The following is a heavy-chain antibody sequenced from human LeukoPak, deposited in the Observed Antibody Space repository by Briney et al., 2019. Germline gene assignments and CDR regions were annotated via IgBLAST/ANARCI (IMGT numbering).Heavy chain of an antibody. J-gene: IGHJ5*02. D-gene: IGHD3-10*01. CDR1: GFTFSSYA. V-gene: IGHV3-23*01. CDR2: ISGSGGST. Sequence: PGGSLRLSCAASGFTFSSYAMSWVRQAPGKGLEWVSAISGSGGSTYYADSVKGRFTISRDNSKNTLYLQMNSLRAEDTAVYYCAKERVTMVRGDYRRNRFHPWGQGTLVTVSS. CDR3: AKERVTMVRGDYRRNRFHP.